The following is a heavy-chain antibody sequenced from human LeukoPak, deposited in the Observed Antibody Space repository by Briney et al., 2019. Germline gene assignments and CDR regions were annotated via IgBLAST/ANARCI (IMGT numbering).Heavy chain of an antibody. CDR3: ARDQYSHAFDI. D-gene: IGHD5-18*01. CDR1: GFTFSSFA. CDR2: ISYDGKNK. J-gene: IGHJ3*02. Sequence: GGSLRLSCTASGFTFSSFAMHWVRQTPGKGLEGVALISYDGKNKYYTESVKGRFTISRDNAKNSLYLQINSLRAEDTAVYYCARDQYSHAFDIWGQGTMVTVSS. V-gene: IGHV3-30*04.